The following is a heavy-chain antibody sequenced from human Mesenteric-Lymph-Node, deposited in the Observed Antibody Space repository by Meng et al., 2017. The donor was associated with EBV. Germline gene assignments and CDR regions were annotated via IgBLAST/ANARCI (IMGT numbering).Heavy chain of an antibody. Sequence: QVQLQESGPGLVKPSETLSLTCTVSGGSVSSGGYYWSWIRQPPEKGLEWIANIYYSGRTDYNPSLKSRLTISVDTSKNQFSLKLSSVTAADTAVYYCARAAYSGTYGALFDYWGQGTLGTVAS. V-gene: IGHV4-61*08. D-gene: IGHD1-26*01. J-gene: IGHJ4*02. CDR1: GGSVSSGGYY. CDR3: ARAAYSGTYGALFDY. CDR2: IYYSGRT.